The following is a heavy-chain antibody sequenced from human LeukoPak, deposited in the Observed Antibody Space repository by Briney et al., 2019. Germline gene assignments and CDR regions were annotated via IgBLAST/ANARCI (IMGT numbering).Heavy chain of an antibody. D-gene: IGHD1-26*01. J-gene: IGHJ4*02. CDR2: INPSGGST. Sequence: ASVKVPCKASGYTFTSYYLHWVRQAPGQGLEWMGIINPSGGSTSYAQKFQGRVTMTRDTSTSTVYMELSSLRSEDTAVYYCARGHGSHKWELPSDFDYWGQGTLVTVSS. V-gene: IGHV1-46*01. CDR3: ARGHGSHKWELPSDFDY. CDR1: GYTFTSYY.